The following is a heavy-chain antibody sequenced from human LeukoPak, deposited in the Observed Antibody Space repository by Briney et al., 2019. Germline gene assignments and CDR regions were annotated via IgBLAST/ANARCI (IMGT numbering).Heavy chain of an antibody. J-gene: IGHJ5*02. Sequence: SVTVSYKASGGTFNIYAISWVRQAPGQGLEGMGGIIPIFGTANYAQKFQGRVTITADESTSTAYMELSSLRSEDTAVYYCARDPGRGYSYGSNWFDPWGQGTLVTVSS. CDR3: ARDPGRGYSYGSNWFDP. CDR2: IIPIFGTA. D-gene: IGHD5-18*01. V-gene: IGHV1-69*13. CDR1: GGTFNIYA.